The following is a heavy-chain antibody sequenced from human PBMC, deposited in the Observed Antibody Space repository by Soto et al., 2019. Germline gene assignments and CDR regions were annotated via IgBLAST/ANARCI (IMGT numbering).Heavy chain of an antibody. CDR2: ISGGGGST. V-gene: IGHV3-23*01. D-gene: IGHD1-7*01. Sequence: EVQLLESGGGLVQPGGSLRLSCAASGFTFNTYAMNWVRQVPGKGLEWVASISGGGGSTYYADSVKGRFTISRDTSKNTLYLQMNSLSAEDTAVYYCASRDPGTSVDYWGQGTLVTVSS. CDR3: ASRDPGTSVDY. CDR1: GFTFNTYA. J-gene: IGHJ4*02.